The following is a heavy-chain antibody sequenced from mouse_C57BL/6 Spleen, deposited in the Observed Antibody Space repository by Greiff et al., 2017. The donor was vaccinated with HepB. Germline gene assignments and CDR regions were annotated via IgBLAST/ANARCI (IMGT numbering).Heavy chain of an antibody. CDR3: ARDGTGPSYWYFDV. CDR1: GYSITSGYD. CDR2: ISYSGST. V-gene: IGHV3-1*01. D-gene: IGHD4-1*01. J-gene: IGHJ1*03. Sequence: VQLKESGPGMVKPSQSLSLTCTVTGYSITSGYDWHWIRHFPGNKLEWMGYISYSGSTNYNPSLKSRISITHDTSKNHFFLKLNSVTTEDTATYYCARDGTGPSYWYFDVWGTGTTVTVSS.